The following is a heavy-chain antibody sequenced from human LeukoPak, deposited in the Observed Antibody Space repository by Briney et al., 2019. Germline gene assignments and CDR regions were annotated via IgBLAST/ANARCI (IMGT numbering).Heavy chain of an antibody. V-gene: IGHV1-2*02. CDR2: INPNSGGT. CDR3: ARAHTPIRYDSSGYYSGY. J-gene: IGHJ4*02. CDR1: GYTFTGYY. Sequence: GASVKVSCKASGYTFTGYYMHWVRQAPGQGLEWMGWINPNSGGTNYAQKFQGRVTMTRDTSISTAYMELSRLRSDDTAVYYCARAHTPIRYDSSGYYSGYWGQGTLATVSS. D-gene: IGHD3-22*01.